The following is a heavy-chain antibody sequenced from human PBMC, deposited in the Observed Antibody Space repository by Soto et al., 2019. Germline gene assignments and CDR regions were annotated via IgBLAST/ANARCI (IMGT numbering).Heavy chain of an antibody. J-gene: IGHJ4*02. Sequence: GGSLRLSCAASGFTFSRYGMHWVRQAPGKGLEWVALIWNDGIRKVYVDSVKGRFTISRDNSKNTLDLQMNSLRAEDTAGYYCARDDDYEANAFDYWGPGTLVTVSS. CDR1: GFTFSRYG. CDR3: ARDDDYEANAFDY. D-gene: IGHD3-22*01. CDR2: IWNDGIRK. V-gene: IGHV3-33*01.